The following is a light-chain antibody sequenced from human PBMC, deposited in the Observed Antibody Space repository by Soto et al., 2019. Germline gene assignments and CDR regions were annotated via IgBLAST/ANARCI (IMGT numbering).Light chain of an antibody. V-gene: IGKV3-20*01. CDR3: QHYGRSPPSWT. CDR2: GAS. Sequence: EIVLTQSPGTLSLSAGERATLSCRSSQSVSSNYLAWYQQKPGQPPRLLISGASSRATGIPDRFIGSGSGTDFTLPISSLEPEDFAVYYCQHYGRSPPSWTFGQGTKVEIK. J-gene: IGKJ1*01. CDR1: QSVSSNY.